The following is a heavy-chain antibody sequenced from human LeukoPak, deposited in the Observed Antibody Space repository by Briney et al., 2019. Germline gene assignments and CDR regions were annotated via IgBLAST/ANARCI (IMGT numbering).Heavy chain of an antibody. CDR3: AKEDGRYDYVWGSYRYAGGYFDY. D-gene: IGHD3-16*02. J-gene: IGHJ4*02. Sequence: PGGSLRLSCAASGFTFSSYAMSWVRPAPGKGLEWVSAISGSGGSTYYADSVKGRFTISRDNSKNTLYLQMNSLRAEDTAVYYCAKEDGRYDYVWGSYRYAGGYFDYWGQGTLVTVSS. CDR2: ISGSGGST. V-gene: IGHV3-23*01. CDR1: GFTFSSYA.